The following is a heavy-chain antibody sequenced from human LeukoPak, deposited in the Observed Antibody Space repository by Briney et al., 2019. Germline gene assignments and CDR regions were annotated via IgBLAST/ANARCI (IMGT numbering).Heavy chain of an antibody. CDR2: IYHSGST. CDR1: GGSISSGSYS. D-gene: IGHD2-2*01. J-gene: IGHJ4*02. Sequence: SETLSLTCAVSGGSISSGSYSWSWIRQPPGKGLEWIGYIYHSGSTYYNPSLKSRVTISVDRSKNQFSLKLSSVTAADTAVYYCARSPYCSSTSCYLPFDYWGQGPLVTVSS. V-gene: IGHV4-30-2*01. CDR3: ARSPYCSSTSCYLPFDY.